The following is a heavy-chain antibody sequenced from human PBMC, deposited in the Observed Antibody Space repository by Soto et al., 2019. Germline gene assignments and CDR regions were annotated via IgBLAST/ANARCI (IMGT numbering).Heavy chain of an antibody. Sequence: SETLSLTCNVSGGPISSKTNYWGWIRQPPGKGLEWIASIYYSGHTYYNPSLKSRVTISVDTSKNHLSLKLSSVTATDTAVYYCARHTYNYDSSGFPDSWGQGTLVTVSS. CDR1: GGPISSKTNY. CDR2: IYYSGHT. CDR3: ARHTYNYDSSGFPDS. J-gene: IGHJ4*02. V-gene: IGHV4-39*01. D-gene: IGHD3-22*01.